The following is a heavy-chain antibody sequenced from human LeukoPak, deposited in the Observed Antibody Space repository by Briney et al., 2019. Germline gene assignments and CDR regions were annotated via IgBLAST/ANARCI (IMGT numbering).Heavy chain of an antibody. CDR3: ASILGDYGDHVDAFDI. CDR2: ISWNSGSI. CDR1: GFTFDDYA. Sequence: PGGSLRLSCAASGFTFDDYAMHWVRQAPGKGLEWVSGISWNSGSIGYADSVKGRFTISRDNAKNSLYLQMNSLRAEDTAVYYCASILGDYGDHVDAFDIWGQGTMVTVSS. D-gene: IGHD4-17*01. J-gene: IGHJ3*02. V-gene: IGHV3-9*01.